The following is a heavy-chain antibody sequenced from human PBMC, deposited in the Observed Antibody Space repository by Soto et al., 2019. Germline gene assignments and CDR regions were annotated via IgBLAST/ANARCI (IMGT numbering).Heavy chain of an antibody. CDR2: FYSSGSP. Sequence: SSETLSLTCAVYGGSLSGYYWSWIRQPPGKGLEWIGDFYSSGSPHHNPSLKNRVSISEDRSKNEFSLKLSSVTAADTAIYYCAREFYYDSSGIGFDSWGQGTLVTVSS. V-gene: IGHV4-59*01. J-gene: IGHJ4*02. CDR3: AREFYYDSSGIGFDS. D-gene: IGHD3-22*01. CDR1: GGSLSGYY.